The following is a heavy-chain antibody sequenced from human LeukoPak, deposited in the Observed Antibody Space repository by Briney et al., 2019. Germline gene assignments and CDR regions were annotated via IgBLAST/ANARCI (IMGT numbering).Heavy chain of an antibody. Sequence: GGSLRLSCAASGFTFSSYAMHWVRQAPGKGLEWVAVLSYDGSNQYYADSVKGRFTISRDNSKNTLYLQMNSLRAEDTAVYYCARDGSRQWLVYYFDYWGQGTLVTVSS. CDR3: ARDGSRQWLVYYFDY. CDR1: GFTFSSYA. CDR2: LSYDGSNQ. D-gene: IGHD6-19*01. V-gene: IGHV3-30*04. J-gene: IGHJ4*02.